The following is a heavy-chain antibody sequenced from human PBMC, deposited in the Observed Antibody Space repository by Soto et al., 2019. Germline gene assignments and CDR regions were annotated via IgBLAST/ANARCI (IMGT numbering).Heavy chain of an antibody. CDR3: AGSYFYYYYMDV. CDR1: GFTFSSYG. J-gene: IGHJ6*03. D-gene: IGHD2-15*01. Sequence: GGSLRLSCAASGFTFSSYGMHWVRQAPGKGLEWVAVISYDGSNKYYADSVKGRFTISRDNSKNTLYLQMNSLRAEDTAVYYCAGSYFYYYYMDVWGKGTTVTVSS. V-gene: IGHV3-30*03. CDR2: ISYDGSNK.